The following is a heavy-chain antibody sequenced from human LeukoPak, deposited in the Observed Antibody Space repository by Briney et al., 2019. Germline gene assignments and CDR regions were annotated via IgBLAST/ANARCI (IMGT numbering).Heavy chain of an antibody. V-gene: IGHV3-23*01. CDR2: ISGSGVGT. CDR3: AKADGDAFDI. CDR1: GFTFSSYA. Sequence: GGSLRLSCAASGFTFSSYAMSWVRQAPGKGLEWVSVISGSGVGTYYADSVKGRFTISRDNSKNTLYLQMNSLRAEDTAVYYCAKADGDAFDIWGQGTMVTVSS. J-gene: IGHJ3*02.